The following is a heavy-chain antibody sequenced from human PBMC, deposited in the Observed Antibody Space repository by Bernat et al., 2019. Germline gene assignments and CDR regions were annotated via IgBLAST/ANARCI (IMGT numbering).Heavy chain of an antibody. J-gene: IGHJ4*02. D-gene: IGHD1-26*01. V-gene: IGHV3-74*01. Sequence: EVQLLESGGNLVQPGGSLRLSCAASGFTFSGYWMHWVRQAPGKGLVWVSRINSDGSSTTYADSVKCRFTISRDNAKNTLYLQMNSLRAEDTAVYYCAREVGATLSLDYWGQGTLVTVSS. CDR3: AREVGATLSLDY. CDR1: GFTFSGYW. CDR2: INSDGSST.